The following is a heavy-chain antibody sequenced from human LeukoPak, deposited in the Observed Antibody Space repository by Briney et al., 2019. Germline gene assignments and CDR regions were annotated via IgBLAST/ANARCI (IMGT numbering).Heavy chain of an antibody. J-gene: IGHJ6*03. CDR1: GFTFTTYW. CDR3: ARIRTYDFWSGYLGSGYYYYYMDV. D-gene: IGHD3-3*01. CDR2: IKQDGSEK. V-gene: IGHV3-7*01. Sequence: PGGSLRLSCAASGFTFTTYWMGWVRQAPGKGLEWVANIKQDGSEKYYVDSVKGRFTISRDNAKNSLYLQMNSLRAEDTAVYYCARIRTYDFWSGYLGSGYYYYYMDVWGKGTTVTVSS.